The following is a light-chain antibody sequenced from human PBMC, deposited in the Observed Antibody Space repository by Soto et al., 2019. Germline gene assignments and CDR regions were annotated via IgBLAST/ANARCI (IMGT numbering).Light chain of an antibody. CDR2: IND. J-gene: IGLJ1*01. V-gene: IGLV1-44*01. CDR3: AAWDDSLNAL. Sequence: QSVLTQPPSASGTPGQRITISCSGSTSNIGDNPVNWYQQLPGAAPKLFIYINDQRPSGVPDRFSGSKSGTSASLAISGLQPEDEADYYCAAWDDSLNALFGTGTKVTVL. CDR1: TSNIGDNP.